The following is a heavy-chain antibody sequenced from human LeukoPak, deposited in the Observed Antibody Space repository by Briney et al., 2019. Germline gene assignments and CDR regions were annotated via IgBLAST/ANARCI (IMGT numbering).Heavy chain of an antibody. CDR3: AKSSGWFYLDY. Sequence: GGSLRLSCAASGFIVSSNYMSWVRQAPGKGLEWVSIIYSDGSTYYADSVKSRFTISRDNSKNTLYLQMNSLRAEDTAVYYCAKSSGWFYLDYWGQGTLVTVSS. D-gene: IGHD6-19*01. J-gene: IGHJ4*02. V-gene: IGHV3-53*01. CDR2: IYSDGST. CDR1: GFIVSSNY.